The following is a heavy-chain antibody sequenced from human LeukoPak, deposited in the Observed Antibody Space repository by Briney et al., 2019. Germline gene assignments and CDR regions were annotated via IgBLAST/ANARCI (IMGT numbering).Heavy chain of an antibody. CDR2: IFDSGTPS. Sequence: GGSLRLSCVASGFSFRRHAMNWVRQAPGKRLEWVSSIFDSGTPSYYADSVKDRFTISRDNSKNTVYMQMESLRAEDTAIYYCTKAVGGGRDAYDIWGQGTMVTVSS. CDR1: GFSFRRHA. V-gene: IGHV3-23*01. CDR3: TKAVGGGRDAYDI. J-gene: IGHJ3*02. D-gene: IGHD3-16*01.